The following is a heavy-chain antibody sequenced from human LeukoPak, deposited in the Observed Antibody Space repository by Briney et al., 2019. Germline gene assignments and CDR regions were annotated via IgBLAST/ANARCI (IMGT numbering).Heavy chain of an antibody. J-gene: IGHJ4*02. V-gene: IGHV3-9*01. Sequence: LAGRSLRLSCEASGFTFDDYGMHWVRQAPGKGLEWVSTISWNSASVGYVDSVKGRFAISRDNAKKTLYLQMNSLRPEDTALYYCAKDYGYSSSWYDYWGQGTLVTVSS. D-gene: IGHD6-13*01. CDR1: GFTFDDYG. CDR2: ISWNSASV. CDR3: AKDYGYSSSWYDY.